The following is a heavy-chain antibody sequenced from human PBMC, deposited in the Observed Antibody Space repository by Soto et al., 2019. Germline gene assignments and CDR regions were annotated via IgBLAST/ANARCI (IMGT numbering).Heavy chain of an antibody. D-gene: IGHD2-15*01. V-gene: IGHV3-30-3*01. CDR2: ISVDGTKE. CDR3: AREVVDWQYFDY. CDR1: GFIFNNYA. Sequence: QVQLVESGGGVVQPGTSLRLSCVTSGFIFNNYALYWVRQAPGKGLEWVASISVDGTKENYADSVKGRCSISRDKSKNTLYLEMNSLRGEDTAVNYCAREVVDWQYFDYWGQGTLVTVSS. J-gene: IGHJ4*02.